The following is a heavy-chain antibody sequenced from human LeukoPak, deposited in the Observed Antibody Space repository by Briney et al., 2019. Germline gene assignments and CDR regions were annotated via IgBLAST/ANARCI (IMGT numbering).Heavy chain of an antibody. V-gene: IGHV3-30*04. CDR3: AREVAADQNWFDP. J-gene: IGHJ5*02. Sequence: GRSLRPSCAASGFTFSSYAMHWVRQAPGKGLEWVALISYDESNTFYADSVKGRFTISRDNAKNSLYLQMNSLRAEDTAVYYCAREVAADQNWFDPWGQGTLVTVSS. D-gene: IGHD6-13*01. CDR1: GFTFSSYA. CDR2: ISYDESNT.